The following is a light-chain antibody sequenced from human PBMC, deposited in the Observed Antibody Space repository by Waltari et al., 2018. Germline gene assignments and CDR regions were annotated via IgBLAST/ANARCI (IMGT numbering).Light chain of an antibody. V-gene: IGKV3-15*01. J-gene: IGKJ2*01. CDR3: QQYNNGPPGT. Sequence: ETVMTQSPGTLSVSPGERATLSCRASQNVNSHLAWYQHKFGQAPRLLIYGASNTAIGIPARFSGSGAGTEFTLTFNSLQSEDFAVYYCQQYNNGPPGTFGQGTKVEFK. CDR1: QNVNSH. CDR2: GAS.